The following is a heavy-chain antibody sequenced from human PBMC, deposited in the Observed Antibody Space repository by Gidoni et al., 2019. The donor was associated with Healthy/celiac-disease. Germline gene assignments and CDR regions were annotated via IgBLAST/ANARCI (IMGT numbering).Heavy chain of an antibody. Sequence: ELQLVESGGVLVKPGGSLRLPSAASGFTFSTNSLNWVLQRPGKGLEWVSSISSSSSYIYYADSVKGRFTISRDNAKNSLYLQMNSLRAEDTAVYYCARAREDIVVVPAAIDAGHYYGMDVWGQGTTVTVSS. CDR3: ARAREDIVVVPAAIDAGHYYGMDV. CDR1: GFTFSTNS. D-gene: IGHD2-2*02. V-gene: IGHV3-21*01. CDR2: ISSSSSYI. J-gene: IGHJ6*02.